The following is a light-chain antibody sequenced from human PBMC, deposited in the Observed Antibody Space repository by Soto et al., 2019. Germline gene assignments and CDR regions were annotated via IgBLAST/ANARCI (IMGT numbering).Light chain of an antibody. CDR2: RND. CDR3: AVWDNSLNGVA. Sequence: QSVLTQTPSASGTPGQSVTISCSGSNSNMGRNYVYWYQQVPGTAPKLLMYRNDVRPSGVPDRFTGSKSGTSASLAISGLRSEDETDYYCAVWDNSLNGVAFGGGTKLTVL. V-gene: IGLV1-47*01. J-gene: IGLJ2*01. CDR1: NSNMGRNY.